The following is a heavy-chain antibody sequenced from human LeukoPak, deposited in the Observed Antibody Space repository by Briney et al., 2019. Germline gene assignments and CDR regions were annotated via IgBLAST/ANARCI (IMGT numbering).Heavy chain of an antibody. CDR2: TNASGGST. V-gene: IGHV1-46*01. CDR3: ARDLIAAAGTTWFDP. Sequence: ASVKVSCKASGYRFTSYYMHWVRQAPGQGLEWMGITNASGGSTTYAQKFQGRVTMTRDTSTSTVYMELSSLRSEDTAVYYCARDLIAAAGTTWFDPWGQGTLVTVSS. D-gene: IGHD6-13*01. J-gene: IGHJ5*02. CDR1: GYRFTSYY.